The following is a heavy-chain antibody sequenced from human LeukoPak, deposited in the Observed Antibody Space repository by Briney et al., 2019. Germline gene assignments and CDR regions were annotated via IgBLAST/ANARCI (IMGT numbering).Heavy chain of an antibody. D-gene: IGHD6-13*01. J-gene: IGHJ4*02. CDR1: GYTFTGYY. Sequence: ASVKVSCKASGYTFTGYYMHWVRQAPGQGLEWMGWINPNSGGTNYAQKFQGWVTMTRDTSISTAYMELSRLRSDDTAVYYCARTVYSSSWYVLDYWGQGTLVTVSS. CDR2: INPNSGGT. V-gene: IGHV1-2*04. CDR3: ARTVYSSSWYVLDY.